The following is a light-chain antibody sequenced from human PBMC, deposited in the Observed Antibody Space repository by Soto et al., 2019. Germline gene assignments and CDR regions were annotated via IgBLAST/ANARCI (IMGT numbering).Light chain of an antibody. CDR1: RSDVGGYNY. CDR2: DVS. J-gene: IGLJ1*01. CDR3: CSYAGRYTYV. Sequence: QSVLTQPRLVSGSPGQSVTISCTGTRSDVGGYNYVSWYQQRPGKAPLLMIYDVSKRPSGVTDRFSGSKSGYTASLTISGLQAEDEADYYCCSYAGRYTYVFGTGTKLTVL. V-gene: IGLV2-11*01.